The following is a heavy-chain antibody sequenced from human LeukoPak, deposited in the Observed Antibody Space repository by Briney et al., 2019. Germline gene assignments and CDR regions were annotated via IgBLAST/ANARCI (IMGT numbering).Heavy chain of an antibody. CDR3: ARGYNYGCPSNFKS. D-gene: IGHD5-18*01. Sequence: GESLKISCKGSGYTFSNYWIGWVRQMPGKGLEWVAIIYPGDSDTRYSPSFQGQVTISADKSISTAYLQWSSLKASDTAMYYCARGYNYGCPSNFKSWGQGTLVTVSS. J-gene: IGHJ4*02. V-gene: IGHV5-51*01. CDR1: GYTFSNYW. CDR2: IYPGDSDT.